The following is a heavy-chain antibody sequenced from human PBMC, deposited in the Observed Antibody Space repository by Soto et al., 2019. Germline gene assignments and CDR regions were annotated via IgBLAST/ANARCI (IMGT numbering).Heavy chain of an antibody. CDR2: IYYSGST. CDR3: ARERRGRGYSYGTDVYRHFDL. J-gene: IGHJ2*01. Sequence: PSETLSLTCPVCSECISRWYPNYKQQPPGKGLEWIGYIYYSGSTNYNPSLKGRVTISVDTSKNQFSLKLSSVTAADTAVYYCARERRGRGYSYGTDVYRHFDLGGRGTLVTVSS. D-gene: IGHD5-18*01. V-gene: IGHV4-59*01. CDR1: SECISRWY.